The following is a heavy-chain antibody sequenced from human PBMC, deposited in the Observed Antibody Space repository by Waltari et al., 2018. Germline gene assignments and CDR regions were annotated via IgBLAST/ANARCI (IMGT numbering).Heavy chain of an antibody. D-gene: IGHD1-1*01. CDR3: ASVTGTGY. Sequence: QVHLVDSGGGVVPPGGSLRLSFAGSGFHFNDDGIHWVRQAPGKGLEWLAVVSFEETTQYYADSVKGRFTISRDKSMNTVYLEMNSLRPDDTAMYYCASVTGTGYWGQGTLVTVSS. V-gene: IGHV3-30*03. CDR2: VSFEETTQ. J-gene: IGHJ4*02. CDR1: GFHFNDDG.